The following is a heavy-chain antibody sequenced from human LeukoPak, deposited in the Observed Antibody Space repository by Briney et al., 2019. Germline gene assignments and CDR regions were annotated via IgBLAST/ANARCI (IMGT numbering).Heavy chain of an antibody. V-gene: IGHV1-69*01. CDR3: ARDDSYGLLDP. J-gene: IGHJ5*02. D-gene: IGHD5-18*01. Sequence: AVTVSCKASGGTFSSYAISWVRQAPGQGLEWMGGLIPIFGTANYAQKFQGRVTITADEATTTAYMELSSLRSEDTAVYYCARDDSYGLLDPWGQGTLVTVSS. CDR1: GGTFSSYA. CDR2: LIPIFGTA.